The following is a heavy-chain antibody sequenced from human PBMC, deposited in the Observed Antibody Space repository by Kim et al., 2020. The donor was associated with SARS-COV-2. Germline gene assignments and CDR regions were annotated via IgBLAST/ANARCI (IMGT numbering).Heavy chain of an antibody. J-gene: IGHJ3*02. CDR1: GFTFSSYW. V-gene: IGHV3-74*01. D-gene: IGHD4-17*01. Sequence: GGSLRLSCAASGFTFSSYWMHWVRQAPGKGLVWVSRINSDGSSTSYADSVKGRFTISRDNAKNTLYLQMNSLRAEDTAVYYCARGGDYGGNSRLPPVKGAFDIWGQGTMVTVSS. CDR3: ARGGDYGGNSRLPPVKGAFDI. CDR2: INSDGSST.